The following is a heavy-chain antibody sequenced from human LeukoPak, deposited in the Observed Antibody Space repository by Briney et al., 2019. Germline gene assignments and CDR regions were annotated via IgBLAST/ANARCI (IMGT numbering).Heavy chain of an antibody. CDR1: GFTFSSYA. J-gene: IGHJ6*03. V-gene: IGHV3-23*01. CDR2: ISGSGGST. CDR3: AKISGYDYYYYYYMDV. Sequence: GGSLRLSSAASGFTFSSYAMSWVRQAPGKGLEWVSAISGSGGSTYYADSVKGRFTISRDNSKNTLYLQMNSLRAEDTAVYYCAKISGYDYYYYYYMDVWGKGTTVTVSS. D-gene: IGHD5-12*01.